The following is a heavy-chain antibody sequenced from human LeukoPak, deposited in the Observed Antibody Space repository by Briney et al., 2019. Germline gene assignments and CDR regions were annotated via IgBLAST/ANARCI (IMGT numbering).Heavy chain of an antibody. CDR3: ARVFGYSYATDAFDI. CDR1: GGSFSGYY. V-gene: IGHV4-34*01. J-gene: IGHJ3*02. CDR2: INHSGST. D-gene: IGHD5-18*01. Sequence: PSETLSLTCAVYGGSFSGYYWSWIRQPPGKGLEWIGEINHSGSTNYNPSLKSRVTISVDTSKNQFSLKLSSVTAADTAVYYCARVFGYSYATDAFDIWGQGTMVTVSS.